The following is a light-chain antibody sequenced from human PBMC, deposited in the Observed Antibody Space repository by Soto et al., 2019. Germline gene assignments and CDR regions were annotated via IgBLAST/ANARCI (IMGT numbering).Light chain of an antibody. Sequence: DIQMTQSPSSLSASVGDRVTITCRASQSISSYLNWYQQKPGKAPKVLISGASSLQSGVPFRFSGSGSGTDFTLTISSLQFEDSASYACQQSHSTPITFGGGTKVEIK. V-gene: IGKV1-39*01. CDR3: QQSHSTPIT. J-gene: IGKJ4*01. CDR1: QSISSY. CDR2: GAS.